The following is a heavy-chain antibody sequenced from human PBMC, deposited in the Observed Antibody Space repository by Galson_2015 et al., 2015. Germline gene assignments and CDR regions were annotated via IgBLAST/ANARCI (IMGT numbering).Heavy chain of an antibody. CDR1: GFTFSSYA. CDR2: ISGSGGST. V-gene: IGHV3-23*01. J-gene: IGHJ4*02. Sequence: SLRLSCAASGFTFSSYAMSWVRQAPGKGLEWVSAISGSGGSTYYADSVKGRFTITRDNSKNTLYLQMNSLRAEDTAVYYCAKDEDYSNYLVHGYWGQGTLVTVSS. D-gene: IGHD4-11*01. CDR3: AKDEDYSNYLVHGY.